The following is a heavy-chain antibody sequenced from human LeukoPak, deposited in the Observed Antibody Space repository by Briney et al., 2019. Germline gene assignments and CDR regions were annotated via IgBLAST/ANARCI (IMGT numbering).Heavy chain of an antibody. CDR1: GGTFSNCT. CDR3: ARVSNYDLLTGYFDF. J-gene: IGHJ4*02. V-gene: IGHV1-69*13. Sequence: SLKASCTASGGTFSNCTFTWVRQAPGQGLEWMGGIIPAFGTATYAQKFQGRVTITADESTSTGYMELSSLRSEDTAVYYCARVSNYDLLTGYFDFWGQGTLVTVSS. CDR2: IIPAFGTA. D-gene: IGHD3-9*01.